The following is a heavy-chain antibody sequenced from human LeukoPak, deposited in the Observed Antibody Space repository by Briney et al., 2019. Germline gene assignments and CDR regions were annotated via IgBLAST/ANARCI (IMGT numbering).Heavy chain of an antibody. CDR1: GGSISSYY. V-gene: IGHV4-59*01. CDR2: IYYSGST. CDR3: ARSLVVVTAILFDY. Sequence: PSETLSLTCTVAGGSISSYYWSWLRQPPGKGLEWFGYIYYSGSTNYNPSLKSRVTISVDTSKNQFSLKLSSVTAAGTAVYYCARSLVVVTAILFDYWGQGTLVTVSS. J-gene: IGHJ4*02. D-gene: IGHD2-21*02.